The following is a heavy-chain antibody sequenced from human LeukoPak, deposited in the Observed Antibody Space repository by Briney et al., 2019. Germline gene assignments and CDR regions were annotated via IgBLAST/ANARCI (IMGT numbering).Heavy chain of an antibody. D-gene: IGHD6-13*01. J-gene: IGHJ5*02. CDR1: GSSISSYY. CDR3: ARGPYSSSWYEEGRRWFDP. Sequence: ASETLSLTCTVSGSSISSYYWSWIRQPAGKGLEWIGRIYTSGSTNYNPSLKSRVTMSVDTSKNQFSLKLSSVTAADTAVYYCARGPYSSSWYEEGRRWFDPWGQGTPVTVSS. CDR2: IYTSGST. V-gene: IGHV4-4*07.